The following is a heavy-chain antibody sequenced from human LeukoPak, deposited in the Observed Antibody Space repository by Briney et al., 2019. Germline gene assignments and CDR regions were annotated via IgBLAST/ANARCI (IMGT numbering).Heavy chain of an antibody. CDR3: ARRTGLYNWNDEHKNAFDI. CDR2: IRYDGSNK. J-gene: IGHJ3*02. D-gene: IGHD1-1*01. V-gene: IGHV3-30*02. Sequence: GGSLRLSCAASGFTFSSYGMHWVRQAPSKGLEWVAFIRYDGSNKYYADSVKGRFTISRDNSKNTLYLQMNSLRAEDTAVYYCARRTGLYNWNDEHKNAFDIWGQGTMVTVSS. CDR1: GFTFSSYG.